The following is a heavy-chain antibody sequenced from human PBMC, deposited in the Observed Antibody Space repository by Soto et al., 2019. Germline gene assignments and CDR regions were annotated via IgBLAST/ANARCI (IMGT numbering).Heavy chain of an antibody. CDR1: GYTFTGYA. D-gene: IGHD3-10*01. Sequence: QVQLVQSGAKVKEPGASVKVSCKASGYTFTGYAIHWVCQAPGQRLEWMGWINAGNGDTKYSQQFEGRVTITRDTSASTAYMELSSLRSEDTAVYYCARGVGQFDYWGQGTLVTVSS. CDR3: ARGVGQFDY. V-gene: IGHV1-3*01. CDR2: INAGNGDT. J-gene: IGHJ4*02.